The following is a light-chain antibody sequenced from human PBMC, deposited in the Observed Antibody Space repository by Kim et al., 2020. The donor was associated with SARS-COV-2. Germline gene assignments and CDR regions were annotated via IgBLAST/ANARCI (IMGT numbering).Light chain of an antibody. CDR1: QSISSVY. J-gene: IGKJ1*01. CDR3: HQYGSSPQT. CDR2: GAS. Sequence: EIVLTQSPGTLSLSPGERATLSCRASQSISSVYFAWYQQKPGQAPRLLIYGASIRATGIPDRFSGSGSGTDFTLTISRLESEDFAVYYCHQYGSSPQTFGHGTKVDIK. V-gene: IGKV3-20*01.